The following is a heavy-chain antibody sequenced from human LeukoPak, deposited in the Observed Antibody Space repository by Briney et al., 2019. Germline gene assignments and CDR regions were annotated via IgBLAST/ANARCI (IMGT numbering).Heavy chain of an antibody. CDR1: GGSISSGGYY. V-gene: IGHV4-39*07. Sequence: SETLSLTCTVSGGSISSGGYYWSWIRQPPGKGLEWIGEINHSGSTNYNPSLKSRVTMSVDTSKNQFSLKLSSVTAADTAVYYCARALSSGGYYDSSGSRNGLDYWGQGTLVTVSS. D-gene: IGHD3-22*01. J-gene: IGHJ4*02. CDR2: INHSGST. CDR3: ARALSSGGYYDSSGSRNGLDY.